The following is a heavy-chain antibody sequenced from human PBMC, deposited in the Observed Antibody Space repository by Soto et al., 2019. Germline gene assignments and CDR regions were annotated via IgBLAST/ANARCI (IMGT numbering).Heavy chain of an antibody. J-gene: IGHJ6*02. CDR3: AKDLVSVMHYYYNCMDF. V-gene: IGHV3-7*03. Sequence: GGSLRLSCAASGFTFRSDWMSWVRQAPGKGLEWVANIKQDGGEKYYADSVKGRFTISRDNSNNTLYLQMNSLRAEDTAVYYCAKDLVSVMHYYYNCMDFWCQGTTVTVFS. CDR2: IKQDGGEK. CDR1: GFTFRSDW. D-gene: IGHD3-16*01.